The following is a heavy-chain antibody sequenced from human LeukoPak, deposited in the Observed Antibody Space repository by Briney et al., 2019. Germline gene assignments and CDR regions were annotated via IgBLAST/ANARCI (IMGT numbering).Heavy chain of an antibody. J-gene: IGHJ2*01. CDR1: GDSISSGSYW. CDR3: ARDYGDYISDACYFGL. Sequence: SETLSLTCTVSGDSISSGSYWWGWLRQPAGKGLEWFGRIYSSENTNYNPSLKSRVTVSVDTTKNQFSLKLSSVTAADTAVYYCARDYGDYISDACYFGLWGRGTLVTVSS. D-gene: IGHD4-17*01. CDR2: IYSSENT. V-gene: IGHV4-61*02.